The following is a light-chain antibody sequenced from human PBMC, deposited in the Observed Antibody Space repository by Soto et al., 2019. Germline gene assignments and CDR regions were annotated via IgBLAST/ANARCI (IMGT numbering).Light chain of an antibody. CDR1: NSDIGLFSL. Sequence: QSVPIQPASVSGSPGQSMTISCTGTNSDIGLFSLVSWYQQYPDKAPKLILYEVSKWPSGIPHRFSGSKSGNTASLTISGLQAEDEADYYCCSYAGSRTWVFGGGTKLTVL. J-gene: IGLJ3*02. CDR3: CSYAGSRTWV. V-gene: IGLV2-23*02. CDR2: EVS.